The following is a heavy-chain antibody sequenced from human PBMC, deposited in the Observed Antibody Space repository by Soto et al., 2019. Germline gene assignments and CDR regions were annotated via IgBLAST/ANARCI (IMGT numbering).Heavy chain of an antibody. CDR3: ARHDPYYDFWSGYYMGIHDY. CDR2: IYYSGST. V-gene: IGHV4-39*01. CDR1: GGSISSYY. Sequence: SETLSLTCTVSGGSISSYYWGWIRQPPGKGLEWIGSIYYSGSTYYNPSLKSRVTISVDTSKNQFSLKLSSVTAADTAVYYCARHDPYYDFWSGYYMGIHDYWGQGTLVTVSS. J-gene: IGHJ4*02. D-gene: IGHD3-3*01.